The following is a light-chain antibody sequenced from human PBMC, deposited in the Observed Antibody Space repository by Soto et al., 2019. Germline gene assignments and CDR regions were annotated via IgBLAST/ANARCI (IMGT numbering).Light chain of an antibody. CDR2: DAS. J-gene: IGKJ1*01. CDR1: QSVTIR. V-gene: IGKV1-5*01. Sequence: GDRVTITCRASQSVTIRLAWYQQKPGKAPKLLIYDASSLESGVPSRFSGSGSETEFTLSINSLQPDDFATYYCQQYNTWGTFGQGTKVDIK. CDR3: QQYNTWGT.